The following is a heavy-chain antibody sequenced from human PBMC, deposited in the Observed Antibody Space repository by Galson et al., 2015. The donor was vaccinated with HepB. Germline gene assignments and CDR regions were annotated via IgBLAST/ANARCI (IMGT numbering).Heavy chain of an antibody. D-gene: IGHD4-17*01. Sequence: SETLSLTCTVSGASISSVFWSWIRQPPGKGLEWIGHLYYGDSDSTDYNPSLESRVSISLDTSKNQFSLTLRSVTTADTAIYFCARDPNDYGHAFDIWGQGTTVTVSS. CDR2: LYYGDSDST. J-gene: IGHJ3*02. V-gene: IGHV4-59*01. CDR1: GASISSVF. CDR3: ARDPNDYGHAFDI.